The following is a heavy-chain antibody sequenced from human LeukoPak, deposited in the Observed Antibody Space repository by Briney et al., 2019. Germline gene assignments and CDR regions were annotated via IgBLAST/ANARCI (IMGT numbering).Heavy chain of an antibody. CDR1: GGSISSGGYS. CDR3: ARDSIHYDILTGYYSSNWFDP. V-gene: IGHV4-30-2*01. Sequence: SETLSLTCAVSGGSISSGGYSWNWIRQPPGKGLEWIGYIYHSGSTYYNPSLKSRVTISVDRSKNQFSLKLSSVTAADTAVYYCARDSIHYDILTGYYSSNWFDPWGQGTLVTVSS. D-gene: IGHD3-9*01. CDR2: IYHSGST. J-gene: IGHJ5*02.